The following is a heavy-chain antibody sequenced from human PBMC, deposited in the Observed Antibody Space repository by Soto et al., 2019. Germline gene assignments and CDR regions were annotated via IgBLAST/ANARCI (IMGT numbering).Heavy chain of an antibody. Sequence: QVQLVESGGGVVQPGRSLRLSCAASGFTFNNYGMHWVRQAPGKGLEWVAVIWYDGSYKYNADSVKGRFTISRDTSKNTLYLQMNSRRGEDTAVYHCARGNWNYGYFYYWGQGTLVTGSS. D-gene: IGHD1-7*01. V-gene: IGHV3-33*01. CDR2: IWYDGSYK. CDR1: GFTFNNYG. J-gene: IGHJ4*02. CDR3: ARGNWNYGYFYY.